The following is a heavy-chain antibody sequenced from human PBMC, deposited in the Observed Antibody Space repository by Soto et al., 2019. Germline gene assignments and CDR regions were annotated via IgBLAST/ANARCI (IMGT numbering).Heavy chain of an antibody. CDR3: AKDRVAVADPFDY. CDR2: IYSCGST. D-gene: IGHD6-19*01. J-gene: IGHJ4*02. CDR1: GFTVSSNY. Sequence: EVQLVESGGGLIQPGGSLRLSCAASGFTVSSNYMSWVRQAPGKGLEWVSVIYSCGSTYYADSVKGRFTISRDNSKNTLYLQMNSLRAEDTAVYYCAKDRVAVADPFDYWGQGTLVTVSS. V-gene: IGHV3-53*01.